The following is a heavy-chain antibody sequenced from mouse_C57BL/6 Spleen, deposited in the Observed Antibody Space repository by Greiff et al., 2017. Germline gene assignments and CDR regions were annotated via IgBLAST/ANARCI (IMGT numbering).Heavy chain of an antibody. CDR3: AREGIYYAPFDD. J-gene: IGHJ2*01. V-gene: IGHV1-53*01. D-gene: IGHD2-1*01. CDR1: GYTFTSYW. Sequence: QVQLQQPGTELVKPGASVKLSCKASGYTFTSYWMHWVKQRPGQGLEWIGNINPSNGGTNYNEKFKSKATLTVDKSSSTAYMQLSSLASEDSAVYYCAREGIYYAPFDDWGQGTTLTVSS. CDR2: INPSNGGT.